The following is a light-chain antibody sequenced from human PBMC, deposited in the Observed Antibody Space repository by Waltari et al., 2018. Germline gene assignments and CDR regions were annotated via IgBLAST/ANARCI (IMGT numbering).Light chain of an antibody. J-gene: IGLJ1*01. Sequence: QSALTQPASVSGSPGQSVTISCTGTRSDVGRYIYVPWYQQQPDKAPRLIIYEATKWPLGVSNRFSGSKSGNTASLTISGLQAEDEADYYCSSYTSISTFVFGSGTKVTVL. CDR3: SSYTSISTFV. V-gene: IGLV2-14*01. CDR2: EAT. CDR1: RSDVGRYIY.